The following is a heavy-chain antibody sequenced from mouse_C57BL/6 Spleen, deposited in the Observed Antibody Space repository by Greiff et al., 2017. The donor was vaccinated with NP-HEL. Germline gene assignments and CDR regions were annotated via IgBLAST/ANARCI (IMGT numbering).Heavy chain of an antibody. CDR2: ISSGGDYI. CDR1: GFTFSSYA. D-gene: IGHD4-1*02. CDR3: TRDQLDAYFDY. J-gene: IGHJ2*01. Sequence: DVMLVESGEGLVKPGGSLTLSCAASGFTFSSYAMSWVRQTPEKRLEWVAYISSGGDYIYYADTVKGRFTISRDNARNTLYLQMSSLKSEDTAMYYCTRDQLDAYFDYWGQGTTLTVSS. V-gene: IGHV5-9-1*02.